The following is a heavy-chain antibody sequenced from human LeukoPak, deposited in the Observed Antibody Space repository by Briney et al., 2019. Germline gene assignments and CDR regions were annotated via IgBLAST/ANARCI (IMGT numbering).Heavy chain of an antibody. CDR2: IRYDGNNK. CDR3: AKDPLGSYVLRENYFDY. D-gene: IGHD3-10*01. V-gene: IGHV3-30*02. CDR1: GFTFSNYG. Sequence: GGSLRLSCAASGFTFSNYGMHWVRQAPGQGLEWVAFIRYDGNNKYYADSVKGRFTISRDNPKNTLYLQMNSLRAEDTAVYYCAKDPLGSYVLRENYFDYWGQGTLVSVSS. J-gene: IGHJ4*02.